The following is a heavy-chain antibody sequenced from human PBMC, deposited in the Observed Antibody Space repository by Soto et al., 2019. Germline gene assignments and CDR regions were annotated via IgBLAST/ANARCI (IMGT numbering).Heavy chain of an antibody. CDR3: VDGLSGWPY. CDR1: VFTFSTHW. Sequence: GGSLRLSCAASVFTFSTHWMHWVCQAPGKGLVWVSRINSDGTSTYYADSVRGRFTISRDNAKNTLYLEMNSLRAEDTAVYYCVDGLSGWPYWGQGALVTVSS. D-gene: IGHD6-19*01. V-gene: IGHV3-74*01. CDR2: INSDGTST. J-gene: IGHJ4*02.